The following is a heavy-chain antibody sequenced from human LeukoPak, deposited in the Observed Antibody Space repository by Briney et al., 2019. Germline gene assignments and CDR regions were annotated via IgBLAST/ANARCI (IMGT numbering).Heavy chain of an antibody. CDR1: GFTFSSYW. V-gene: IGHV3-7*01. CDR3: ARASMVRGVTPQEFDY. J-gene: IGHJ4*02. D-gene: IGHD3-10*01. CDR2: IKQDGSEK. Sequence: GGSLRLSCAASGFTFSSYWMSWVRQAPGKGLEWVANIKQDGSEKYYVDSVKGRFTISRDNAKNSLYLQMNSLRAEDTAVYYCARASMVRGVTPQEFDYWGQGTLVTVSS.